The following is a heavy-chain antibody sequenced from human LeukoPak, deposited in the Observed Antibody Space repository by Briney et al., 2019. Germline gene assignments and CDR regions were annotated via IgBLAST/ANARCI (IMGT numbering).Heavy chain of an antibody. V-gene: IGHV3-30*03. CDR1: GFTFSSYG. Sequence: GGSLRLSCAASGFTFSSYGIHWVRQAPGKGLEWVALISHDGSEKYYVDSVKGRFTISRDDAKRTVDLQMDNLRAEDTAIYYCAYRNNFEYWGQGALVTVSS. D-gene: IGHD1-26*01. CDR3: AYRNNFEY. CDR2: ISHDGSEK. J-gene: IGHJ4*02.